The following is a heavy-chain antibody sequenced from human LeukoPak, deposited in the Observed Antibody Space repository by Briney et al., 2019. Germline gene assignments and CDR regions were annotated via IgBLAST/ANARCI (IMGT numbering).Heavy chain of an antibody. Sequence: PGGSLRLSCAASGFTFSDYYMSWIRQAPGKGLERVSYISSSGSTIYYADSVKGRFTISRDNAKNSLYLQMNSLRAEDTAVYYCARGDRRRLIGTPRAWFDPWGQGTLVTVSS. V-gene: IGHV3-11*04. CDR3: ARGDRRRLIGTPRAWFDP. J-gene: IGHJ5*02. CDR2: ISSSGSTI. D-gene: IGHD1-26*01. CDR1: GFTFSDYY.